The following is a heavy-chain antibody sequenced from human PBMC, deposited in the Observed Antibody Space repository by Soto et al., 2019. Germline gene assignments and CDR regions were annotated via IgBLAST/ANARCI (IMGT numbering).Heavy chain of an antibody. CDR1: WARFSTNIAA. CDR3: ARAGSTKFGLVPHFDE. V-gene: IGHV6-1*01. Sequence: SQPLSLTSALSWARFSTNIAACNCIKQSPSRGLEWLGRTFYRSKWYNDYAVSVKSRVSINPDTSKNQFSLQLNSVTPEDTAVYFCARAGSTKFGLVPHFDEWGQGTLVTVSS. D-gene: IGHD3-3*01. CDR2: TFYRSKWYN. J-gene: IGHJ4*02.